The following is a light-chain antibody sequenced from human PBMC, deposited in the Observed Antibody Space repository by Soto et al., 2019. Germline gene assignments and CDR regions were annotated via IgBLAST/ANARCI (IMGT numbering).Light chain of an antibody. Sequence: DIQMAQSPYTLSASVGDRFTITCLASQSISSWLAWYQQKPGKAPKLLIYDASSLESGVPSRFSGSGSGTEFTLTISSLQPDDFATYYCQQYNSYPLGFGGGAKV. CDR2: DAS. V-gene: IGKV1-5*01. J-gene: IGKJ4*01. CDR3: QQYNSYPLG. CDR1: QSISSW.